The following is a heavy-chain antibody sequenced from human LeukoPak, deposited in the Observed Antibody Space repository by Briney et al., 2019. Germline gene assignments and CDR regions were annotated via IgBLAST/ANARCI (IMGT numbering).Heavy chain of an antibody. D-gene: IGHD3-22*01. CDR2: ISGSGGST. V-gene: IGHV3-23*01. CDR3: AKGALKNPPLYYCDSSGSYFDY. Sequence: GGSLRLSCAASGFTFSSYAMSWVRQAPGKGLEWVSAISGSGGSTYYADSVRGRFTISRDNSKNTLYLQMNSLRAEDTAVYYCAKGALKNPPLYYCDSSGSYFDYWGQGTLVTVSS. CDR1: GFTFSSYA. J-gene: IGHJ4*02.